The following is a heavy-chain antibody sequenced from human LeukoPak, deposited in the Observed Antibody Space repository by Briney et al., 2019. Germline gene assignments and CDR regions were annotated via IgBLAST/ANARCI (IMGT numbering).Heavy chain of an antibody. CDR1: GFTSSSYW. CDR2: IKQDGSEK. D-gene: IGHD6-25*01. Sequence: GRSLRLSCAASGFTSSSYWTSWARHAPGKGLEGVANIKQDGSEKYYVDSVKGRFTISRDNAKNSLYLQMNSLRAEDTAVYYCARVRLSDYYYYGMDVWGQGTTVTVSS. J-gene: IGHJ6*02. V-gene: IGHV3-7*01. CDR3: ARVRLSDYYYYGMDV.